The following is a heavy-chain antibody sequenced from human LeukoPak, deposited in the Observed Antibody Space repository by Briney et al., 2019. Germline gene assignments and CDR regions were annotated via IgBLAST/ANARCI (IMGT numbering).Heavy chain of an antibody. J-gene: IGHJ4*02. CDR1: GFTFSDYY. CDR3: ARSGIAVAGTPYYFDY. V-gene: IGHV3-11*04. Sequence: GGSLRLSCVASGFTFSDYYMSWIRQAPGKGLEWVSYIGASGSTIYYADSVQGRFTISRDNAKNSLYLQMNSLRAEDTAVYYCARSGIAVAGTPYYFDYWGQGTLVTVSS. D-gene: IGHD6-19*01. CDR2: IGASGSTI.